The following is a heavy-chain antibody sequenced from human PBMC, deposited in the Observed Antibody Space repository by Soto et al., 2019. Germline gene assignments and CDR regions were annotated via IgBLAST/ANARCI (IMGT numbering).Heavy chain of an antibody. CDR3: AKGSVESCAPSGPCCPLGL. J-gene: IGHJ4*02. CDR1: GFAFGNYA. Sequence: GGSLRLSCAATGFAFGNYAMTWVRQAPGKGLECISAITDGGDNSIYAGSVRGRFTMSRDNSKNIVYLQMNSLRVGDTARYYCAKGSVESCAPSGPCCPLGLWGQGVPVTVSS. CDR2: ITDGGDNS. D-gene: IGHD5-12*01. V-gene: IGHV3-23*01.